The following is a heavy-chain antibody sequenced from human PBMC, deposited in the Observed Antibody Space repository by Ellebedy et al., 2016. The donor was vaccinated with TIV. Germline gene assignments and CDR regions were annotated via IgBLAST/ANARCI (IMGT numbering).Heavy chain of an antibody. D-gene: IGHD3-9*01. Sequence: ASVTVSCXASGYTFTSYGISWVRQAPGQGLEWMGWISAYNGNTNYAQKLQGRVTMTTDTSTSTAYMELRSLRSDDTAVYYGARDWGTYDILTGYYRFGYYYYGMDVWGQGTTVTVSS. CDR1: GYTFTSYG. J-gene: IGHJ6*02. CDR2: ISAYNGNT. V-gene: IGHV1-18*01. CDR3: ARDWGTYDILTGYYRFGYYYYGMDV.